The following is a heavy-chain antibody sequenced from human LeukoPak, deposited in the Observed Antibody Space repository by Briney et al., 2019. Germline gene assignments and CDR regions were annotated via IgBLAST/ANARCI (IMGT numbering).Heavy chain of an antibody. CDR2: ISYDGSNK. CDR1: GFTFSSYA. V-gene: IGHV3-30*04. CDR3: GRDEGVTTYFDY. D-gene: IGHD4-17*01. J-gene: IGHJ4*02. Sequence: GGSLRLSCAASGFTFSSYAMHWVRQAPGKGLEWVAVISYDGSNKYYADSVKGRFTISRDNSKNTLYLQMNSLRAEDTAVYYCGRDEGVTTYFDYWGQGTLVTVSS.